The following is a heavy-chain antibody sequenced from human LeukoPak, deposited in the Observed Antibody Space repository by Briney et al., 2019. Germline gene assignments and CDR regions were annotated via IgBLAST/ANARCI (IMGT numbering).Heavy chain of an antibody. CDR3: ARDFRDYGLTGVDAFDI. Sequence: GGSLRLSCAASGFTFSSYSMNWVRQAPGKGLEWVSSISSSSSYIYYADSVKGRFTISRDNAKNSLYLQMNSLRAEDTAVYYCARDFRDYGLTGVDAFDIWGQGTMVTVSS. J-gene: IGHJ3*02. V-gene: IGHV3-21*01. CDR1: GFTFSSYS. CDR2: ISSSSSYI. D-gene: IGHD4-17*01.